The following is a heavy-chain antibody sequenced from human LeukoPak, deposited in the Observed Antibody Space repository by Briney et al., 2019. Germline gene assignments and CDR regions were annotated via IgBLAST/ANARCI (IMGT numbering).Heavy chain of an antibody. CDR1: GGSISSGGYY. D-gene: IGHD2-21*01. J-gene: IGHJ2*01. CDR3: ARDALGIALTYWYFDH. V-gene: IGHV4-30-2*01. Sequence: SETLSLTCTVSGGSISSGGYYWSWIRQPPGKGLEWIGYIYHSGSTYYNPSLKSRVTISVDRSKNQFSLKLSSVTAADTAVYYCARDALGIALTYWYFDHWGRGTLVTVSS. CDR2: IYHSGST.